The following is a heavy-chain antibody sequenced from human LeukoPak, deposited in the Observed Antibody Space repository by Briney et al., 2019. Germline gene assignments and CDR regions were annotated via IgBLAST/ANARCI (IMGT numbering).Heavy chain of an antibody. D-gene: IGHD3-10*01. J-gene: IGHJ4*02. CDR2: INHSGST. CDR1: GGSFSGYY. CDR3: ARARRNYYGSGSYYDY. Sequence: SEALSLTCAVYGGSFSGYYWSWIRQPPGKGLEWIGEINHSGSTNYNPSLKSRVTISVDMSKNQFSLKLSSVTAADTAVYYCARARRNYYGSGSYYDYWGQGTLVTVSS. V-gene: IGHV4-34*01.